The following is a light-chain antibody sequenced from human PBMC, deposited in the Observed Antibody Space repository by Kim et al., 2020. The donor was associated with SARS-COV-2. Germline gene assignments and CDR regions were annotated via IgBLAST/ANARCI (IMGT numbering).Light chain of an antibody. V-gene: IGKV3-20*01. CDR3: QQYGSSPLT. CDR1: PSVSSNF. Sequence: EIVLTQSPGTLSLSPGERATLSCRASPSVSSNFLAWYQQKPGQAPRLLMYAASSRATGIPDRFSGSGSGTDFILTISRLEPEDFAVYYCQQYGSSPLTFGGGTKVEI. J-gene: IGKJ4*01. CDR2: AAS.